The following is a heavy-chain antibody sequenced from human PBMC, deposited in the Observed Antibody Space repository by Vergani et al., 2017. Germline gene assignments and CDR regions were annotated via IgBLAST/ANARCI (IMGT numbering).Heavy chain of an antibody. Sequence: EVQLVESGGGLIQPGGSLRLSCAASGFTVSSNYMSWVRQAPGKGLAWVSVIYSGGSTYYADSVKGRFTISRDNSKNTLYLQMNSLRAEDTAVYYCARDELHSGYEVSTYWGQGTLVTVSS. CDR3: ARDELHSGYEVSTY. CDR2: IYSGGST. D-gene: IGHD5-12*01. J-gene: IGHJ4*02. CDR1: GFTVSSNY. V-gene: IGHV3-53*01.